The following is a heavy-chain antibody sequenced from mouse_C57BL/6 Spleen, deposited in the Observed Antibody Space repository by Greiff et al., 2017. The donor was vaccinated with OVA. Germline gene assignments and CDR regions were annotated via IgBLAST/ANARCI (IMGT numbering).Heavy chain of an antibody. CDR1: GYTFTGYW. CDR3: AQTVGGDFPYWYLDV. CDR2: ILPGSGST. D-gene: IGHD2-13*01. V-gene: IGHV1-9*01. J-gene: IGHJ1*03. Sequence: VMLVESGAELLKPGASVKLSCKATGYTFTGYWIEWVKQRPGHGLEWIGEILPGSGSTNYNEKFKGKATFTADTSSNTAYMQPSRLTTEDSSIYYCAQTVGGDFPYWYLDVWGTGTTVTVSS.